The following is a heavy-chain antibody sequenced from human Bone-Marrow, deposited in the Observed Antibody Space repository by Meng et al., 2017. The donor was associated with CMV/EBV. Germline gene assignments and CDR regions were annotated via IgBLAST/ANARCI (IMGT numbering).Heavy chain of an antibody. D-gene: IGHD2-15*01. Sequence: SETLSLTCTVSGGSVNSVSYYWSWIRQPPGKGLEWIGHIYYIGSTSYNPSLKSRITISVDTSKNQFSLKLSSMTAAATAVYYCARSVVVVAAAPYYYYGMAVWGQGPTVTVSS. CDR3: ARSVVVVAAAPYYYYGMAV. CDR2: IYYIGST. V-gene: IGHV4-61*01. J-gene: IGHJ6*02. CDR1: GGSVNSVSYY.